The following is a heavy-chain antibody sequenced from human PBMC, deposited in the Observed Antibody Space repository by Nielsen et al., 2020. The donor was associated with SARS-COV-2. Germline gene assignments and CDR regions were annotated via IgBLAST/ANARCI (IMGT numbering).Heavy chain of an antibody. D-gene: IGHD3-22*01. CDR2: IYYSGSA. CDR1: GGSISSGSYY. J-gene: IGHJ4*02. CDR3: ARGDYDSSGSDY. Sequence: SETLSLTCTVSGGSISSGSYYWSWIRQPPGKGLEWIGYIYYSGSAYYNPSLKSRVTISVDTSKNQFSLNLSSVTAADTAVYFCARGDYDSSGSDYWGQGTLVSVSS. V-gene: IGHV4-30-4*01.